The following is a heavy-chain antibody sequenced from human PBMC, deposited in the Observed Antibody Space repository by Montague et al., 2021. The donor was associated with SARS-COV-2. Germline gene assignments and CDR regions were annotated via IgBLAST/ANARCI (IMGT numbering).Heavy chain of an antibody. CDR2: LYFGGSR. V-gene: IGHV4-39*01. D-gene: IGHD6-19*01. CDR1: GGTGSSGSYY. J-gene: IGHJ4*02. CDR3: ATQEDPSGWIPGPFDF. Sequence: SETLSLTRTVSGGTGSSGSYYWGWIRQSPGKGLEWIASLYFGGSRYYNPSLKSRVTISVDTSHFSLRLTSVTAADTAVYYCATQEDPSGWIPGPFDFWGQGTLLSVSS.